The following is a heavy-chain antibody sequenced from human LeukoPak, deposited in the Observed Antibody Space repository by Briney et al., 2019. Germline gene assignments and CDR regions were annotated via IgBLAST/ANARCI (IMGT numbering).Heavy chain of an antibody. CDR1: GFTFSSYW. CDR3: HLYSSGWLDY. D-gene: IGHD6-19*01. V-gene: IGHV3-7*01. J-gene: IGHJ4*02. Sequence: GGSLRLSCAASGFTFSSYWMSWVRQAPGKGLEWVANIKQDGSEKYYVDSVKGRFTISRDNAKNSLYLQMNSLRAEDTAVCYCHLYSSGWLDYWGQGTLVTVSS. CDR2: IKQDGSEK.